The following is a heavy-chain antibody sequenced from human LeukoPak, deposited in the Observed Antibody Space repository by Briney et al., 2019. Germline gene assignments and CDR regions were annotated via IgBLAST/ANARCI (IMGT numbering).Heavy chain of an antibody. CDR2: INHSGST. D-gene: IGHD2-2*01. V-gene: IGHV4-34*01. CDR1: GGSFSGYY. Sequence: SETLSLTCAVYGGSFSGYYWSWIRQPPGKGLEWIGEINHSGSTNYSPSLKSRVTISVDTSKNQFSLKLSSVTAADTAVYYCARAIVVVPAAHTPQYYYYYMDVWGKGTTVTVSS. J-gene: IGHJ6*03. CDR3: ARAIVVVPAAHTPQYYYYYMDV.